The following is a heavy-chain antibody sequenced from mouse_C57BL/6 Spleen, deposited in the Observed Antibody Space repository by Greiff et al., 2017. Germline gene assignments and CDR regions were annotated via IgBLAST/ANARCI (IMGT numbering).Heavy chain of an antibody. CDR3: AREITGGYFDY. CDR2: ISYDGSN. V-gene: IGHV3-6*01. J-gene: IGHJ2*01. Sequence: EVKLMESGPGLVKPSQSLSLTCSVTGYSITSGYYWNWIRQFPGNKLEWMGYISYDGSNNYNPSLKNRISITRDTSKNQFFLKLNSVTTEDTATYCCAREITGGYFDYWGQGTTLTVSS. D-gene: IGHD4-1*01. CDR1: GYSITSGYY.